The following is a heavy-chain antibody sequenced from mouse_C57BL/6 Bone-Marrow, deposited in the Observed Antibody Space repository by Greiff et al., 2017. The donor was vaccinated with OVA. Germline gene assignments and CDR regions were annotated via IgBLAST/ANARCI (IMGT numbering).Heavy chain of an antibody. J-gene: IGHJ1*03. CDR3: EREKYYDYDRNWYFDV. V-gene: IGHV5-4*01. CDR2: ISDGGSYT. CDR1: GFTFSSYA. Sequence: EVKLMESGGGLVKPGGSLKLSCAASGFTFSSYAMSWVRQTPEKRLEWVATISDGGSYTYYPDNVKGRFTFSRDNAKNNLYLQMSHLKSEDTAMYYCEREKYYDYDRNWYFDVWGTGTTVTVSS. D-gene: IGHD2-4*01.